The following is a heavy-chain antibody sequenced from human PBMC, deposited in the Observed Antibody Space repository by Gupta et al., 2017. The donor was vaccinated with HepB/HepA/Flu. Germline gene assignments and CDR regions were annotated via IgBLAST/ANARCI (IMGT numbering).Heavy chain of an antibody. CDR3: AKRWIFDY. CDR1: GFTFNNYA. D-gene: IGHD5-12*01. J-gene: IGHJ4*02. CDR2: ISTNGSGT. Sequence: EVQLLESGGGLVQPGGSLRLSCAASGFTFNNYAMNWVRQAPGEGLEWVSTISTNGSGTYYADSVRGRFTISRDNSKNTLYLQMTSLRAEDTAVYYCAKRWIFDYWGQGTLVTVSS. V-gene: IGHV3-23*01.